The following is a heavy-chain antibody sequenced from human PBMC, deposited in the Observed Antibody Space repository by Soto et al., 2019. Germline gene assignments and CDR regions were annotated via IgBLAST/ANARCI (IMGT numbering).Heavy chain of an antibody. Sequence: VQLVESGGGVVQPGRSLRLSCAASGFTFSDYAMHWVRQAPGKGLEWVAVVSHDGRNTHYADSVKGRFTISGDSSKNTVSLEMTSLRAEDTAVYYCAKGGRQWLVTSDFNYWGQGARVTVSS. CDR2: VSHDGRNT. CDR3: AKGGRQWLVTSDFNY. V-gene: IGHV3-30*18. J-gene: IGHJ4*02. D-gene: IGHD6-19*01. CDR1: GFTFSDYA.